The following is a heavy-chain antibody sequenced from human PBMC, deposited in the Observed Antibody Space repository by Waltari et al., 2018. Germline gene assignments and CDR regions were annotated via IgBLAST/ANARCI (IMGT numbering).Heavy chain of an antibody. V-gene: IGHV4-38-2*01. Sequence: QVQLQGSGPGLLKRPETLSPTCVVPGMPLSSASSCAWIRQTPGKGLEWIATVDPTGTTYYNPSLRSRVSLSVDTSKNHFSLKVKSVTAADTAMYFCTRRASGDGSGWYYFDNWGQGAVVTVSS. CDR2: VDPTGTT. J-gene: IGHJ4*02. D-gene: IGHD6-19*01. CDR3: TRRASGDGSGWYYFDN. CDR1: GMPLSSASS.